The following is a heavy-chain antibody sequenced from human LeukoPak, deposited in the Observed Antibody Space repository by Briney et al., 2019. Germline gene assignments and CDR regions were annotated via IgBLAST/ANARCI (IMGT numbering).Heavy chain of an antibody. V-gene: IGHV1-18*01. CDR1: GYTFTIYG. CDR2: ISAYNGNT. J-gene: IGHJ4*02. Sequence: ASAKVSCKASGYTFTIYGISWVRQAPGQGLEWMGWISAYNGNTNYAQKFQGRVTMTTDTSTSTAYMELRSLGSDDTAVYYCARDVSAGNSEFFDYWGQGTLATVSS. D-gene: IGHD4-23*01. CDR3: ARDVSAGNSEFFDY.